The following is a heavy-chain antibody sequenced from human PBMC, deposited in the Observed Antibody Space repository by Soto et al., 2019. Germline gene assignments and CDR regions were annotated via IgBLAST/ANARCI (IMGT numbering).Heavy chain of an antibody. D-gene: IGHD3-10*01. CDR2: IYSGGST. CDR3: AREDWKGSYYYGMDV. Sequence: EVQLVESGGDLVQPRGSLRLSCAASGFSVSSNFMSWVRQAPGKGLEWVSVIYSGGSTDHADSVKGRFTISRDNSKNTLYLQMNSLRVEDTAVYYCAREDWKGSYYYGMDVWGQGTTVTVSS. V-gene: IGHV3-66*01. CDR1: GFSVSSNF. J-gene: IGHJ6*02.